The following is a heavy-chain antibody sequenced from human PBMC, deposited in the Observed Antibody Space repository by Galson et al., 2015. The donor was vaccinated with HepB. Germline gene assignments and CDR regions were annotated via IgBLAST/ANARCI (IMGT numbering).Heavy chain of an antibody. D-gene: IGHD3-16*02. CDR3: AKDEHLGYPKGGEAFDI. V-gene: IGHV3-23*01. Sequence: SLRLSCAASGFTFSSYAMSWVRQAPGKGLEWVSAISGSGGSTYYADSVKGRFTISRDNSKNTLYLQMNSLRAEDTAVYYCAKDEHLGYPKGGEAFDIWGQGTMVTVSS. J-gene: IGHJ3*02. CDR2: ISGSGGST. CDR1: GFTFSSYA.